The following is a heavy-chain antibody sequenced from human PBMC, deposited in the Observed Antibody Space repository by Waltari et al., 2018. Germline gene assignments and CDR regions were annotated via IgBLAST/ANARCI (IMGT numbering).Heavy chain of an antibody. J-gene: IGHJ4*02. CDR3: ATRRDGYKTQDDY. CDR2: IWYDGSNK. CDR1: GFTFSSYG. Sequence: QVQLVESGGGVVQPGRSLRLSCAASGFTFSSYGMHWVRQAPGKGLEWVAVIWYDGSNKYYADSVKGRFTISRDNSKNTLYLQMNSLRSEDTAVYYCATRRDGYKTQDDYWGQGTLVTVSS. D-gene: IGHD5-12*01. V-gene: IGHV3-33*01.